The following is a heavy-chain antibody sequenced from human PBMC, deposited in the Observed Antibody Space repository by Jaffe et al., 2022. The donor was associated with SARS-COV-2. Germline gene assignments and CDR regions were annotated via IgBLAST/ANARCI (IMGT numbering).Heavy chain of an antibody. CDR3: ARGNVLRYFDWFQGDWYFDL. CDR1: GFTFSSYA. Sequence: QVQLVESGGGVVQPGRSLRLSCAASGFTFSSYAMHWVRQAPGKGLEWVAVISYDGSNKYYADSVKGRFTISRDNSKNTLYLQMNSLRAEDTAVYYCARGNVLRYFDWFQGDWYFDLWGRGTLVTVSS. J-gene: IGHJ2*01. CDR2: ISYDGSNK. D-gene: IGHD3-9*01. V-gene: IGHV3-30*04.